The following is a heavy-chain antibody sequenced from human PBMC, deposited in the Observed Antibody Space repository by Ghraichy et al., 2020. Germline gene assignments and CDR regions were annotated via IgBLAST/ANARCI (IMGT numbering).Heavy chain of an antibody. J-gene: IGHJ4*02. Sequence: SETLSLTCTVSGDSISSGSFFWGWIRQPPGKGLDWIGSVFYSGSTYYNPSLKSRVTISVDTSKNQFSLKLSSLTAAETAVYWCARQPATTMREFAFDYWGQGTLVTVSS. V-gene: IGHV4-39*01. CDR1: GDSISSGSFF. D-gene: IGHD1-26*01. CDR2: VFYSGST. CDR3: ARQPATTMREFAFDY.